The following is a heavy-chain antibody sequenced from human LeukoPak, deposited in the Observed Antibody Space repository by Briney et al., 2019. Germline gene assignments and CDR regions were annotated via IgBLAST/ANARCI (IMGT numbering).Heavy chain of an antibody. V-gene: IGHV1-69*01. CDR3: ARDKVVGATTVRPYYYYYMDV. D-gene: IGHD1-26*01. J-gene: IGHJ6*03. CDR1: GGTFSSYA. CDR2: IIPIFGTA. Sequence: SVKVSCKASGGTFSSYAISWVRQAPGQGLEWMGGIIPIFGTANYAQKFQGRVTITADESTSTAYMELSSLRSEDTAVYYCARDKVVGATTVRPYYYYYMDVWGKGTTVTISS.